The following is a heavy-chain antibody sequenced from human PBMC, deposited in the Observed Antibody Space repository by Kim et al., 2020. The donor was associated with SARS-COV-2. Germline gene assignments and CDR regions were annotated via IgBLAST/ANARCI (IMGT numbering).Heavy chain of an antibody. Sequence: GGSLRLSCTASGFTFNNYGMPWVRQAPGKGLEWVAAVSYDGRGKYYAESVKGRFTISRDNSKNTVNLQMSSLRVEDTATFYCARDYHGLDFWGQG. J-gene: IGHJ6*01. CDR1: GFTFNNYG. CDR3: ARDYHGLDF. CDR2: VSYDGRGK. V-gene: IGHV3-30*03.